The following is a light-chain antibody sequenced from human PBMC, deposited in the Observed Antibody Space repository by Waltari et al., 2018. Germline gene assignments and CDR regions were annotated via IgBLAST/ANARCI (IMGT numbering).Light chain of an antibody. CDR1: QSVGTS. Sequence: IVMTQSPAKLSFSPGEAATLSCRASQSVGTSVAWYQQKFGQAPNLRVHGASFRASDIPDRFRGSGSGTDFTLTISSLEPEDVGIYHCQQYNDLMYSFGQGTKLEIK. V-gene: IGKV3-11*01. CDR3: QQYNDLMYS. J-gene: IGKJ2*03. CDR2: GAS.